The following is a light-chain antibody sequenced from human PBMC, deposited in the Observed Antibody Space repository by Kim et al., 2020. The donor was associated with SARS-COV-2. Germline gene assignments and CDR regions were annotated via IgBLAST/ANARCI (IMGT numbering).Light chain of an antibody. Sequence: EIVLTQSPGTLSLSPGERATLSCRASQSIGITYLAWYQQKPGQAPRLLMHGESRRATGIPDRFSGSGSGTDFTLTISRVEPEDFAVYYCQQYGRSPWTFGQGTKVDIK. V-gene: IGKV3-20*01. CDR2: GES. J-gene: IGKJ1*01. CDR1: QSIGITY. CDR3: QQYGRSPWT.